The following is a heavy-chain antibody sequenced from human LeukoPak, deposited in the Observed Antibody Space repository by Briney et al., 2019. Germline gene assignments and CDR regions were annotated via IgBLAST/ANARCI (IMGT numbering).Heavy chain of an antibody. V-gene: IGHV3-74*01. Sequence: PGGSLRLSCAASGFTFSSYWMHWVRQAPGKGLVWVSRINSDGSSTSYADSVKGRFTISRDNAKNTLYLQMNSLRAEDTAVYYCAKTTAGNSSGRYPGWPVDYWGQGTLVTVSS. CDR3: AKTTAGNSSGRYPGWPVDY. D-gene: IGHD6-19*01. CDR2: INSDGSST. CDR1: GFTFSSYW. J-gene: IGHJ4*02.